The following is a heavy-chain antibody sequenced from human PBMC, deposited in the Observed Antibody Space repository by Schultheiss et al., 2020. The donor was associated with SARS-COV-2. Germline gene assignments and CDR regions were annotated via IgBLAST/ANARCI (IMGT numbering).Heavy chain of an antibody. CDR1: GFTFSSYA. CDR2: ISSSSSYT. V-gene: IGHV3-21*04. J-gene: IGHJ5*02. D-gene: IGHD6-6*01. Sequence: GRSLRLSCAASGFTFSSYAMSWVRQAPGKGLEWVSSISSSSSYTYYADSVKGRFTISRDNVKNSLWLQMNSLRVEDTAVYYCARDRFRIAARPRYNWFDPWGQGTLVTVSS. CDR3: ARDRFRIAARPRYNWFDP.